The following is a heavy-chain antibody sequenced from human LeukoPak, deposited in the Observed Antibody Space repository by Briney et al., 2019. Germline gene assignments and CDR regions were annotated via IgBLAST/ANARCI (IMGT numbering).Heavy chain of an antibody. CDR1: GFTFDDYA. CDR2: ISWNSGSI. V-gene: IGHV3-9*01. Sequence: TGGSLRLSCAASGFTFDDYAMHWVRQAPGKGLEWVSGISWNSGSIGYADSVKGRFTISRDNAKNSLYLQMNSLRAEDTALYYCAKDGSHEIAVAGDYWGQGTPVTVSS. CDR3: AKDGSHEIAVAGDY. D-gene: IGHD6-19*01. J-gene: IGHJ4*02.